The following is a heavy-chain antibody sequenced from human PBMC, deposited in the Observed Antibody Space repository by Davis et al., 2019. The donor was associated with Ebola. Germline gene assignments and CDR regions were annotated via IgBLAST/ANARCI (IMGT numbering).Heavy chain of an antibody. Sequence: PGGSLSLSCAASGFTFSDYYMSWIRQAPGKGLEWVSYISSSSSYTNYADSVKGRFTISRDNAKNSLYLQMTSLRAEDTAVYYCARGSEVMVFYYYGMDVWGQGTTVTVSS. J-gene: IGHJ6*02. CDR3: ARGSEVMVFYYYGMDV. CDR2: ISSSSSYT. CDR1: GFTFSDYY. V-gene: IGHV3-11*06. D-gene: IGHD2-8*01.